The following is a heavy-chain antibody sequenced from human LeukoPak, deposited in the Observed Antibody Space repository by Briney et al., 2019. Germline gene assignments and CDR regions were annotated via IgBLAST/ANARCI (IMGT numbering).Heavy chain of an antibody. Sequence: SGGSLRLSCAASGFTFSSYGMYWVRQAPGKGLEWVAFIRYDGSNKYYADSVKGRFTISRDNSKNTLYLQMNSLRAEDTAVYYCAKDIGWGSGWEAFDIWGQGTMVTVSS. CDR3: AKDIGWGSGWEAFDI. J-gene: IGHJ3*02. CDR2: IRYDGSNK. CDR1: GFTFSSYG. D-gene: IGHD1-26*01. V-gene: IGHV3-30*02.